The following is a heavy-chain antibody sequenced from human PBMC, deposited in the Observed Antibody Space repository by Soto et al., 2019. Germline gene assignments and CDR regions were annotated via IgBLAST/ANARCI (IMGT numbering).Heavy chain of an antibody. D-gene: IGHD3-10*01. V-gene: IGHV3-33*01. J-gene: IGHJ4*02. CDR2: IWSDGGTK. CDR1: IFPFKHYC. Sequence: PGGSMGISCSASIFPFKHYCMHWVRTTTGKGLEWVGIIWSDGGTKYYADSVKGRFTMSRDNSKNTLYLETNSLRAEDTAVYYCERDLRSGTSTAFFDYWGQGTLVTVSS. CDR3: ERDLRSGTSTAFFDY.